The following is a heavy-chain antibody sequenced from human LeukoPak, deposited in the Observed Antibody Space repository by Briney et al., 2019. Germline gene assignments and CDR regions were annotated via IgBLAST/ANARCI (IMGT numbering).Heavy chain of an antibody. CDR2: INQDGSEK. V-gene: IGHV3-7*03. CDR1: GFTFSSYW. J-gene: IGHJ6*02. CDR3: AKEYQLRGMDV. Sequence: GGSLRLSCAASGFTFSSYWMSWVRQAPGKGLEWVANINQDGSEKYYVDSVKGRFTISRDNAKNSVYLQMNSLRVEDAAVYYCAKEYQLRGMDVWGQGTTVTVSS. D-gene: IGHD2-2*01.